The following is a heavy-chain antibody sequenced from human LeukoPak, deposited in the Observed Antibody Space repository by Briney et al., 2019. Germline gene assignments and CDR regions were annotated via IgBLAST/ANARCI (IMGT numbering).Heavy chain of an antibody. CDR3: ARAYY. CDR2: IKQDGSER. CDR1: GFTFRNSW. V-gene: IGHV3-7*01. Sequence: PGGSLRLSCAASGFTFRNSWMSWVRQAPGKGLEWVANIKQDGSERDYVDSVKGRFTISRDNAENSLYLQMNNLRAEDTAVYYCARAYYWGQGTLVSVSS. D-gene: IGHD2-21*01. J-gene: IGHJ4*02.